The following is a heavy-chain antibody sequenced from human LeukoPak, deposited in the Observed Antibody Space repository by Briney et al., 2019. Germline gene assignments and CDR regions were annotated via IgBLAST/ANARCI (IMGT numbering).Heavy chain of an antibody. CDR3: ARAITGTSLVGGYYYYYMDV. J-gene: IGHJ6*03. V-gene: IGHV4-4*09. Sequence: SETLSLTCTVSRVSISSYYWSWIRQPPGKGLEWIVYIYTSGRTNNNTSLKCRVTISVDKSKNKFCLQLSSVTAAETAVYYCARAITGTSLVGGYYYYYMDVWGKGTTVTVSS. CDR1: RVSISSYY. D-gene: IGHD1-20*01. CDR2: IYTSGRT.